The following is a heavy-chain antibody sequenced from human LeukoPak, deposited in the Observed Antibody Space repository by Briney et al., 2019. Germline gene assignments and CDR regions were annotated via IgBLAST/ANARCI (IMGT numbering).Heavy chain of an antibody. CDR1: GFTFDDYA. D-gene: IGHD3-22*01. J-gene: IGHJ4*02. V-gene: IGHV3-9*01. Sequence: GGSLRLSCAASGFTFDDYAMHWVRQAPGKGLEWVSGISWNSGSIGYADSVKGRFTISRDNAKNSLYLQMNSLRAEDTALHYCAKDFQPAYSSGYIDYWGQGTLVTVSS. CDR3: AKDFQPAYSSGYIDY. CDR2: ISWNSGSI.